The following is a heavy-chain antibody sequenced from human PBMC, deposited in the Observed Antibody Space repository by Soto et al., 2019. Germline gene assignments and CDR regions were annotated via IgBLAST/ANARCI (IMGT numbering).Heavy chain of an antibody. CDR3: ARDWRGGDNWYFDL. J-gene: IGHJ2*01. Sequence: QVQLQESGPGLVKPSETLSLTCTVSGGSISSYYWSWIRQPPGKGLEWIGDIYYSGSTNYNPSLKRRVPISVDTSKNQFSLKLSSVTAADTAVYYCARDWRGGDNWYFDLWGRGTLVTVSS. CDR1: GGSISSYY. CDR2: IYYSGST. D-gene: IGHD3-16*01. V-gene: IGHV4-59*01.